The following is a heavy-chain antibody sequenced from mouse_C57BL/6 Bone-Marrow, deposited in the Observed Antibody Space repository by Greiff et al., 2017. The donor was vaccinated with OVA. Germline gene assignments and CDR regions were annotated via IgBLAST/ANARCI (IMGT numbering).Heavy chain of an antibody. V-gene: IGHV5-12*01. D-gene: IGHD1-1*01. CDR3: ARPPFITTDWYFDV. J-gene: IGHJ1*03. Sequence: EVKVVESGGGLVQPGGSLKLSCAASGFTFSDYSMSWVRQPPGRRLEWFASISNVGGSTYYPDTVKGRFTISRDNAKNTLYLQMSRLKSEDTAMYYCARPPFITTDWYFDVWGTGTTVTVSS. CDR1: GFTFSDYS. CDR2: ISNVGGST.